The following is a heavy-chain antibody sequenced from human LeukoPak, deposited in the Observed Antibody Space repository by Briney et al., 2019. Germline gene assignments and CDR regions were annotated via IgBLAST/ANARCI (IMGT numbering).Heavy chain of an antibody. J-gene: IGHJ4*02. CDR3: ARRYSSGWYGGYFDY. Sequence: SETLSLTCAVYGGSFSGYYWSWIRQPPGKGLEWIGEINHSGSTNYNPSLKSRVTISVDTSKNQFSLKLSSVTAADTAVYYCARRYSSGWYGGYFDYWGQGTLVTVSS. D-gene: IGHD6-19*01. CDR1: GGSFSGYY. V-gene: IGHV4-34*01. CDR2: INHSGST.